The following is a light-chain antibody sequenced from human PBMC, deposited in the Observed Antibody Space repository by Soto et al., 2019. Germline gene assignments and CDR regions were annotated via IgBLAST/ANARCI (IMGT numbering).Light chain of an antibody. Sequence: EIVMTPSPLTLPVTPGEPASISCRSSQSLLYNNTYNYLDWYVQKPAQSPQLLIYFGSNRAPGVPDRFSGSGSGTDFTLKINRVEAEDVGTYYCMQALRSLTFGQGTRLEI. V-gene: IGKV2-28*01. CDR1: QSLLYNNTYNY. CDR3: MQALRSLT. J-gene: IGKJ5*01. CDR2: FGS.